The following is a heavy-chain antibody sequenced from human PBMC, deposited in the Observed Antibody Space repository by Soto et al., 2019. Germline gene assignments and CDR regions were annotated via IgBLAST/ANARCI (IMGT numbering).Heavy chain of an antibody. CDR2: ISYDGVTK. D-gene: IGHD2-15*01. V-gene: IGHV3-30*09. Sequence: PGGSLRLSCAASGFTFTSYAMHWVRQAPGKGLEWVAIISYDGVTKYYADYVKGRFAFSRDNSENTLYLQMNSLRAEDTAVYYCARSCSGGTCSFDYWGQGTLVTVSS. J-gene: IGHJ4*02. CDR3: ARSCSGGTCSFDY. CDR1: GFTFTSYA.